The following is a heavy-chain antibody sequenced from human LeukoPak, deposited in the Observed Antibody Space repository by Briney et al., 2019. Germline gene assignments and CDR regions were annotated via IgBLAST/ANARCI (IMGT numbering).Heavy chain of an antibody. CDR1: GFTFSDYH. Sequence: GGSLRLSCAASGFTFSDYHMSWIRQAPGKGLERVSDISGRGRSIYYADSVKGRFTISRDNAKNSLYLQMNSLRAEDTAVYYCARGSSPPDHWGQGTLVTVSS. V-gene: IGHV3-11*01. J-gene: IGHJ4*02. CDR3: ARGSSPPDH. CDR2: ISGRGRSI.